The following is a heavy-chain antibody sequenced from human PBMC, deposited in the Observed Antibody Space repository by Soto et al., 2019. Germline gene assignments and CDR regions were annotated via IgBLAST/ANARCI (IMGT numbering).Heavy chain of an antibody. Sequence: QVQLVASGGGVVQPGRSLRLSCAASGFTFSSYSMHWVRQAPGKGLEWVAAMSYDGNSKYFADSVKGRFTISRDNSKNTLSLQMNSLGAADSAVYYCARGRTVRDHDDFDLWGQGTLVTVSS. CDR2: MSYDGNSK. J-gene: IGHJ4*02. CDR1: GFTFSSYS. D-gene: IGHD2-21*01. CDR3: ARGRTVRDHDDFDL. V-gene: IGHV3-30-3*01.